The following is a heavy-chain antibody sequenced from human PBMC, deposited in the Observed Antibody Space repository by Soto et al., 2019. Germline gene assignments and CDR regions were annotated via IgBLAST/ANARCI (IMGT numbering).Heavy chain of an antibody. V-gene: IGHV4-39*01. Sequence: QLQLQESGPGLVKPSETLSLTCAVSGGSVSSGGNYWGWIRQSPGKGLEWIGSVHDTGTTHYNPSRTSGATITVNTSKNQFTLSVSSVTAADTAVYYCARGLSSPSAAGVWGQGTLVTVSS. D-gene: IGHD6-6*01. CDR1: GGSVSSGGNY. CDR3: ARGLSSPSAAGV. J-gene: IGHJ4*02. CDR2: VHDTGTT.